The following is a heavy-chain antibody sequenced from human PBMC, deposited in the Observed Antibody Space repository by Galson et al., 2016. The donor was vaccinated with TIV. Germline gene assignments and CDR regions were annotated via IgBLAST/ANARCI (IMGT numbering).Heavy chain of an antibody. CDR2: IIPIFGMT. CDR1: GGTFSGYA. V-gene: IGHV1-69*13. D-gene: IGHD5-18*01. J-gene: IGHJ6*02. Sequence: SVKVSCKASGGTFSGYAISWVRQAPGQGLEWMGGIIPIFGMTNYAQKFQGRVTITADESTSTIYMELSNLRSADTADYFCARALDTSTSTAYFYYYGLDVWGQGTTVTVSS. CDR3: ARALDTSTSTAYFYYYGLDV.